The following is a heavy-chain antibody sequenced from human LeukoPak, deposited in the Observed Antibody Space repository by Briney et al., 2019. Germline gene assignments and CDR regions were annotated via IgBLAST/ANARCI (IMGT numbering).Heavy chain of an antibody. J-gene: IGHJ4*02. CDR1: GDTLTELS. Sequence: ASVKVSCKVSGDTLTELSMHWVRQAPGKGLEWMGGFDPEDGETIYAQKFQGRVTMTEDTSTDTAYMELSSLRSEDTAVYYCATGLATVTPLFDYWGQGTLVTVSS. V-gene: IGHV1-24*01. D-gene: IGHD4-11*01. CDR2: FDPEDGET. CDR3: ATGLATVTPLFDY.